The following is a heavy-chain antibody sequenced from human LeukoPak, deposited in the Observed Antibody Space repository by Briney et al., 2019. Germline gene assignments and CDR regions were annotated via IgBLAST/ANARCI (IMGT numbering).Heavy chain of an antibody. Sequence: SETLSLTCTVSGGSISSYYWSWIRQSPGKGLEWVGYVYNSGDTGKNPSLKSRVTILLATSKNQCSLKLTSVSAAATAVYYCARLKLGAYFDLWGRGTLVTVSS. CDR2: VYNSGDT. D-gene: IGHD3-16*01. CDR3: ARLKLGAYFDL. V-gene: IGHV4-59*08. J-gene: IGHJ2*01. CDR1: GGSISSYY.